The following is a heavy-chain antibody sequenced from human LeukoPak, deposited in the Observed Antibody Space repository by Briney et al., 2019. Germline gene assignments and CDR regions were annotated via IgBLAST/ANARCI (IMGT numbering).Heavy chain of an antibody. Sequence: GGSLRLSCAASGFTFSSYEMNWVRQAPGKGLEWVSYISSSGSTIYYADSVKGRFAISRDNARNSLYLQMNSLRAEDTAVYYGARVYQGVAIFDGMDYWAREPLVTVPS. J-gene: IGHJ4*02. D-gene: IGHD3-3*01. CDR3: ARVYQGVAIFDGMDY. V-gene: IGHV3-48*03. CDR1: GFTFSSYE. CDR2: ISSSGSTI.